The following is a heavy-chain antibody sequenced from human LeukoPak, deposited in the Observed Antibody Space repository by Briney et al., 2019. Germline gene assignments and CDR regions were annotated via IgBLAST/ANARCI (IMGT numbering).Heavy chain of an antibody. Sequence: PSDTLSLTCTVSGGSITSYYWSWVRQPPGKGLEWIGYIYYSGSTNYNPSLKSRVTISVDTSKNQFSLKLSSVTAADTAVYYCAREAWIQLWSLFDYWGQGTLVTVSS. D-gene: IGHD5-18*01. J-gene: IGHJ4*02. CDR2: IYYSGST. CDR1: GGSITSYY. CDR3: AREAWIQLWSLFDY. V-gene: IGHV4-59*01.